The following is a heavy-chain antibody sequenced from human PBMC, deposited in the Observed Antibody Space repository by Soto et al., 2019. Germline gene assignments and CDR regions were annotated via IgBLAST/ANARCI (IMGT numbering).Heavy chain of an antibody. CDR2: IILIFGTA. Sequence: QVQLVQSGAELKKPGSSVMLSCKASGGTFSNYAISWVRQAPGQGLEWMGGIILIFGTANYAQKFQGRVTITADDSTSTAYMELSSLRSEDTAVYYCARDLGVTAADDYYYGMDVWGQGTTVTVSS. V-gene: IGHV1-69*12. J-gene: IGHJ6*02. CDR1: GGTFSNYA. D-gene: IGHD6-13*01. CDR3: ARDLGVTAADDYYYGMDV.